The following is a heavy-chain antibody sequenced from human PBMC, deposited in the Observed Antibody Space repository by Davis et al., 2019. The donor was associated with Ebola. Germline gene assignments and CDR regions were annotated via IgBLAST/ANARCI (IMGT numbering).Heavy chain of an antibody. CDR3: ARVRYSSGWMRPSYGMDV. J-gene: IGHJ6*04. Sequence: ASVKVSCKASGYTFTSYGITWVRQAPGQGLEWMGWNSAYNGNTNYAQKLQGRVTMTTDTSTSTAYMELRSLRSDDTAVYYCARVRYSSGWMRPSYGMDVWGKGTTVTVSS. D-gene: IGHD6-19*01. V-gene: IGHV1-18*04. CDR2: NSAYNGNT. CDR1: GYTFTSYG.